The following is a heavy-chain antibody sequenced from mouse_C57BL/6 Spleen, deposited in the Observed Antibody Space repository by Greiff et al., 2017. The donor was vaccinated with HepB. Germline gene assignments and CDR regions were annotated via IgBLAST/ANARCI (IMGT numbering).Heavy chain of an antibody. J-gene: IGHJ2*01. Sequence: LQESGAELVRPGTSVKVSCKASGYAFTNYLIEWVKQRPGQGLEWIGVINPGSGGTNYNEKFKGKATLTADKSSSTAYMQLSSLTSEDSAVYFCARRSLDGYYDYWGQGTTLTVSS. CDR3: ARRSLDGYYDY. CDR1: GYAFTNYL. V-gene: IGHV1-54*01. D-gene: IGHD2-3*01. CDR2: INPGSGGT.